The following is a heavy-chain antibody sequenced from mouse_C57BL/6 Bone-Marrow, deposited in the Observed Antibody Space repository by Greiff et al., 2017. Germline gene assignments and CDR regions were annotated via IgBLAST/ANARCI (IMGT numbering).Heavy chain of an antibody. D-gene: IGHD2-1*01. V-gene: IGHV5-12*01. CDR2: ISNGGGST. CDR3: AKIYYGTPMDY. Sequence: DVKLVESGGGLVQPGGSLKLSCAASGFTFSDYYMYWVRQTPEKRLEWVAYISNGGGSTYYPDTVKGRFTSSRDNAKNTLYLQMSRLKSDDTAMYYCAKIYYGTPMDYWGQGTSVTVSS. CDR1: GFTFSDYY. J-gene: IGHJ4*01.